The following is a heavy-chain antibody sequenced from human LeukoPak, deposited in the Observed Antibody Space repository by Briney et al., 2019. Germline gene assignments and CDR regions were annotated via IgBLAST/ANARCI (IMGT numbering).Heavy chain of an antibody. CDR1: GFTFSNYW. CDR3: ARRNAMDV. V-gene: IGHV3-7*03. J-gene: IGHJ6*02. CDR2: INRDGSER. Sequence: GGSLRLSCAASGFTFSNYWMTWVRQSPGKGLEWVANINRDGSERYYVDSVKGRFTISRDDAKSSLYLQMNSLRAEDTAVYYCARRNAMDVWGQGTTVIVFS.